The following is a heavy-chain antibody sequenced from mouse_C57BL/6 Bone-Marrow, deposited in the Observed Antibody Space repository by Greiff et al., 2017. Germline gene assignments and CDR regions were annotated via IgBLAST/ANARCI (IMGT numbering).Heavy chain of an antibody. CDR3: ASSYDAMDY. CDR2: ISPRSGNT. CDR1: GYTFTSYG. Sequence: QVQLQQSGAELARPGASVKLSCKASGYTFTSYGISWVKQRTGQGLEWIGEISPRSGNTSYNEKFKGKATLTADKSSSTAYMELRSLTSEDSAVYFCASSYDAMDYWGQGTSVTVSS. J-gene: IGHJ4*01. V-gene: IGHV1-81*01.